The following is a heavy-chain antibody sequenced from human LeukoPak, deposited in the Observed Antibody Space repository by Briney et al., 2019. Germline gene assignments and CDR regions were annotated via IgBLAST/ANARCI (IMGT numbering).Heavy chain of an antibody. V-gene: IGHV4-39*07. Sequence: SETLSLTCTVSGGSISSSSYYWGWIRQPPGKGLEWIGSIYYSGSTYYNPSLKSRVTISVDTSKNQFSLKLSSVTAADTAVYYCASLGYCSGGSCFRNWFDPWGQGTLVTVSS. D-gene: IGHD2-15*01. CDR1: GGSISSSSYY. CDR3: ASLGYCSGGSCFRNWFDP. CDR2: IYYSGST. J-gene: IGHJ5*02.